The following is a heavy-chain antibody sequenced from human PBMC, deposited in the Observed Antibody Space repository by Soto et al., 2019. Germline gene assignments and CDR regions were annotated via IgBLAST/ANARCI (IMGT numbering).Heavy chain of an antibody. D-gene: IGHD2-8*01. J-gene: IGHJ4*02. CDR2: VDGSGADT. CDR1: GFTFRSHA. CDR3: AKVIFAAAYAATSAFDL. V-gene: IGHV3-23*01. Sequence: GGSLRLPCAASGFTFRSHAMGWLRQAPGTEPEWVAFVDGSGADTSYADSVKGRFTISRDNSENSLYLHMNSLRAEDSGRYFCAKVIFAAAYAATSAFDLWGQGTLVTVS.